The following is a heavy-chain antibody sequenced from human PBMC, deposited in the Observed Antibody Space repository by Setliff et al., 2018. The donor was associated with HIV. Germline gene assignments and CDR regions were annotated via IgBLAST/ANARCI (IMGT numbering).Heavy chain of an antibody. CDR1: EFTLSGYS. D-gene: IGHD1-1*01. J-gene: IGHJ4*02. V-gene: IGHV3-23*01. CDR3: ASARIPTGGTSTSFDF. CDR2: IRDNGIST. Sequence: GGSLRLSCAASEFTLSGYSMSWVRRAPGKGLEWVSGIRDNGISTYYADSVTGRFIISRDNSNNTLFLQLNSLRPEDTAVYYCASARIPTGGTSTSFDFWGQGTLVTVSS.